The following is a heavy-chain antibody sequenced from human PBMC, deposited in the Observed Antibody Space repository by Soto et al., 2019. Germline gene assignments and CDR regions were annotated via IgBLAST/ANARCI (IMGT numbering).Heavy chain of an antibody. CDR2: ISSSGSTI. D-gene: IGHD3-22*01. CDR3: ARAPYYYDSGGYQGY. J-gene: IGHJ4*02. Sequence: QVQLVESGGSLVKPGGSLRLSCAASGFTFSDYYMCWIGQAPGKWLEWVSYISSSGSTIYYADSVKGRFTISRDNAKNSLYLQMNSLRAEVTAVYYCARAPYYYDSGGYQGYWGQGTLVTVSS. V-gene: IGHV3-11*01. CDR1: GFTFSDYY.